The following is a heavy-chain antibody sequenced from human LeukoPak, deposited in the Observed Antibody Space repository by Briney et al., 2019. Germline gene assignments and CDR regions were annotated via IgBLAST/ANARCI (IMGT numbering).Heavy chain of an antibody. V-gene: IGHV3-21*01. Sequence: GGSLRLSCAAPGFTFSSYSMNWVRQAPGKVLKWVSSISSSSRYIYYADSVKGRFTISRDNAKNSLYLQMNSLRAEDTAVYYCARDDDDFDYCGQGTLVTVCS. J-gene: IGHJ4*02. CDR1: GFTFSSYS. CDR2: ISSSSRYI. D-gene: IGHD3-3*01. CDR3: ARDDDDFDY.